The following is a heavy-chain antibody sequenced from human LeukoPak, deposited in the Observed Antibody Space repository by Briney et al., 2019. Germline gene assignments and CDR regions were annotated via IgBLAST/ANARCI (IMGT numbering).Heavy chain of an antibody. V-gene: IGHV1-8*03. CDR3: ARGVVDGYNSYHYYYYVDV. CDR1: AYSFSTYY. CDR2: INPDSGNT. Sequence: GASVKVSCKASAYSFSTYYMNWVRQATGQGLEWMGWINPDSGNTGYAQKFQGRVTITADKSTSTAYMELSSLRSDDTAVYYCARGVVDGYNSYHYYYYVDVWGKGTTVTVSS. J-gene: IGHJ6*03. D-gene: IGHD5-24*01.